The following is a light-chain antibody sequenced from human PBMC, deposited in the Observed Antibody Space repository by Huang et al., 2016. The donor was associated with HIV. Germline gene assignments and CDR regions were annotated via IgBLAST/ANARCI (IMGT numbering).Light chain of an antibody. CDR3: QESDTWPRLT. J-gene: IGKJ4*01. CDR2: GAS. V-gene: IGKV3-11*01. CDR1: QSVSHY. Sequence: IVLTQTPASLSLSAGERATLSCRASQSVSHYLAWYQHKPGQPPRLLIYGASRRVTDIPARFNGSGSGTDFTLTISSLEAEDSALYYCQESDTWPRLTLGGGTKVEIK.